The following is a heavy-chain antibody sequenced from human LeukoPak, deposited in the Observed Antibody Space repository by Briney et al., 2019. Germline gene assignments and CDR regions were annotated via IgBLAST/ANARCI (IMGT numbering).Heavy chain of an antibody. D-gene: IGHD2-2*01. CDR1: GYTLTELS. J-gene: IGHJ3*02. V-gene: IGHV1-24*01. CDR3: ATVFTGPASLPEGAFDI. Sequence: GASVKVSCKVSGYTLTELSMHWVRQAPGKGLEWMGGFDPEDGETIYAQKFQGRVTMTEDTSTDTAYMELSSLRSEDTAVYYCATVFTGPASLPEGAFDIWGQGTMVTVSS. CDR2: FDPEDGET.